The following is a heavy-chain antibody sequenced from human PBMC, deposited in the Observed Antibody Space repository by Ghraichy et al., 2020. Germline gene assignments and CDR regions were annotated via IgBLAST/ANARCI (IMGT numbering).Heavy chain of an antibody. CDR3: ARDHSGTGTYYFAYEF. CDR2: IGTSSDGI. Sequence: GVLNISCTASGFIFSAYAMNWVRQVPGKGLEWVSYIGTSSDGIYYADSVRGRFTVSRDNAKNALYLQMNSLRDEDTAVYYCARDHSGTGTYYFAYEFWGQGTLVTVTS. J-gene: IGHJ4*02. CDR1: GFIFSAYA. V-gene: IGHV3-48*02. D-gene: IGHD1-26*01.